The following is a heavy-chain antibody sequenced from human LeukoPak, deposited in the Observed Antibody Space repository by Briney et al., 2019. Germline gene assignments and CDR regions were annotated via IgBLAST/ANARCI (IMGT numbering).Heavy chain of an antibody. CDR2: INLSGGSK. J-gene: IGHJ4*02. V-gene: IGHV1-46*01. CDR3: ARENRKAVAGTRWYYFDY. CDR1: GYTFTSYY. Sequence: ASVKVSCKASGYTFTSYYMHWVRQAPGQGLEWMGMINLSGGSKSNAQKFQGRVNMTRETYTSTVYMELSSLRSEDTDVYYCARENRKAVAGTRWYYFDYWGQGTLVTVSS. D-gene: IGHD6-19*01.